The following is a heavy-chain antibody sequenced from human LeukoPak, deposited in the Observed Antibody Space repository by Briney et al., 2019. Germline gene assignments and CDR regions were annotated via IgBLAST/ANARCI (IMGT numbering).Heavy chain of an antibody. D-gene: IGHD3-16*01. Sequence: GGSLRLSCVASGFTVSNNYMMWVRQAPGKGLEWVSVIFVGGSTFYADSVKGRFTISRDNSQNTLYLQMNSLRADDTAIYYCARDGVSTTFSGFDYWGQGTLVTVSS. CDR2: IFVGGST. CDR3: ARDGVSTTFSGFDY. V-gene: IGHV3-53*01. CDR1: GFTVSNNY. J-gene: IGHJ4*02.